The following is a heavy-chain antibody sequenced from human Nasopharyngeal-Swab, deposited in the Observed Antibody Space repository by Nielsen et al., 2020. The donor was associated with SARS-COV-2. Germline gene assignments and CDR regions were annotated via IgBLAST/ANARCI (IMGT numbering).Heavy chain of an antibody. V-gene: IGHV1-18*01. CDR2: ISAYNGNT. J-gene: IGHJ5*02. CDR3: ARNSGSYLGHYNWFDP. CDR1: GYTFTSYG. Sequence: ASVKVSCKASGYTFTSYGISWVRQAPGQGLEWMGWISAYNGNTNYAQKLQGRVTMTTDTSTSTAYMELRSLRSDGTAVYYCARNSGSYLGHYNWFDPWGQGTLVTVSS. D-gene: IGHD1-26*01.